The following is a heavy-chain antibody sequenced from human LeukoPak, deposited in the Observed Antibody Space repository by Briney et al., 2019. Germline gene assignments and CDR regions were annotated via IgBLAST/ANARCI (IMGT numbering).Heavy chain of an antibody. CDR1: GFTFSSYA. J-gene: IGHJ4*02. D-gene: IGHD6-13*01. V-gene: IGHV3-23*01. CDR2: ISGSGGST. Sequence: PGGSLRLSCAASGFTFSSYAMSWVRQAPGKGLEWVSAISGSGGSTYYADSVKGRFTSSRDNSKNTLYLQMNSLGAEDTAVYYCAKRLAAAGTRSVDYWGQGTLVTVSS. CDR3: AKRLAAAGTRSVDY.